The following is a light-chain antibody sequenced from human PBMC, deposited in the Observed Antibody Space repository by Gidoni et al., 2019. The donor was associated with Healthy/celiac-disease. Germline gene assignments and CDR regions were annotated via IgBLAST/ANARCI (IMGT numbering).Light chain of an antibody. V-gene: IGKV3-20*01. CDR3: QQYGSSRDT. Sequence: DIVLTQSPGTLSLSPGERATLSCRASQSVSSSYLAWYQQKPGQAPRLLSYGASSRATGIPDRFSGSGSGTDFTLTISRLEPEDFAVYYCQQYGSSRDTFGQXTRLEIK. J-gene: IGKJ5*01. CDR1: QSVSSSY. CDR2: GAS.